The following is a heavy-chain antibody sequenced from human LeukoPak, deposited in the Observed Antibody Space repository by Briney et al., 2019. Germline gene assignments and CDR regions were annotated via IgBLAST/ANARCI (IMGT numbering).Heavy chain of an antibody. V-gene: IGHV3-30*18. Sequence: GGSLRLSCAASGFTFSSYGMHWVRQAPGKGLEWVAFISYDGSNKYYADSVKGRFTISRDNSKNTLYLQMNSLRAEDTAVYYCAKGTNMVRGVIYPPDVWGQGTTVTVSS. D-gene: IGHD3-10*01. CDR1: GFTFSSYG. CDR3: AKGTNMVRGVIYPPDV. J-gene: IGHJ6*02. CDR2: ISYDGSNK.